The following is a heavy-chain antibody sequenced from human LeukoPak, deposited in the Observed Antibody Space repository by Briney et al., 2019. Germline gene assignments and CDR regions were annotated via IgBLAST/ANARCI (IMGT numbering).Heavy chain of an antibody. D-gene: IGHD6-19*01. J-gene: IGHJ4*02. Sequence: GGSLRPSCAASGFTFSSYAMSWVRQAPGKGLEWVGRIKSKTDGGATDYAAPVKGRFTISRDDSKTTLYLQMNSLKTEDTAVYYCTTEGYSSAWYPWFDYWGQGTLVTVSS. CDR3: TTEGYSSAWYPWFDY. V-gene: IGHV3-15*01. CDR1: GFTFSSYA. CDR2: IKSKTDGGAT.